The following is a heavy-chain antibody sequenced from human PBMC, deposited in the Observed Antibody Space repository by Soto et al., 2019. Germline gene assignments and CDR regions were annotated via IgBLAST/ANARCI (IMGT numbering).Heavy chain of an antibody. J-gene: IGHJ4*02. CDR2: IYSGGST. CDR1: GFTVSSNS. Sequence: EVQLVESGGGLVQPGGSLRLSCAVSGFTVSSNSMSWVRQATGKGLEWVSVIYSGGSTYYADSVKGRFTSSRDNSKNTLYLQMTSLRAEDTAVYYCAREGIRSRVYYWGQGTLVNVS. D-gene: IGHD4-17*01. V-gene: IGHV3-66*01. CDR3: AREGIRSRVYY.